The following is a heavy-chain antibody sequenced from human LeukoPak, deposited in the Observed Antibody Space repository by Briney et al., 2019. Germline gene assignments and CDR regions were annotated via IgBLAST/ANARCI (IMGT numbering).Heavy chain of an antibody. Sequence: SVKVSCKASGFTFTSSAMQWVRQARGQRLEWIGWIVVGSGNTNYAQKFQERVTTTRDMSTSTAYMELSSLRSEDTAVYYCAADPGYDSSGYQFDYWGQGTLVTVSS. CDR2: IVVGSGNT. CDR3: AADPGYDSSGYQFDY. J-gene: IGHJ4*02. CDR1: GFTFTSSA. V-gene: IGHV1-58*02. D-gene: IGHD3-22*01.